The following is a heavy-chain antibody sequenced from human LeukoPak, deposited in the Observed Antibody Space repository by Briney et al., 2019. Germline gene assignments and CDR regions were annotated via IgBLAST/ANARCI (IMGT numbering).Heavy chain of an antibody. D-gene: IGHD1-26*01. CDR1: GFTFSSYS. J-gene: IGHJ4*02. CDR3: ARDPTKYSGSYLDY. V-gene: IGHV3-48*02. CDR2: ISSSSSNI. Sequence: GGSLRLSCAASGFTFSSYSMNWVRQAPGKGLEWVSYISSSSSNIYYAASVKGRFTISRDNAKNSLYLQMKSLRDEDTAVYYCARDPTKYSGSYLDYWGQGTLVTVSS.